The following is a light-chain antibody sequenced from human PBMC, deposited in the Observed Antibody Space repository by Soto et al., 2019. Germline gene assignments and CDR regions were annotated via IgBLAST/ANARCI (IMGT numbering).Light chain of an antibody. CDR2: DAS. J-gene: IGKJ1*01. Sequence: EIVMTQSPATLSLSPEERSTLSCRASQSVSTYLAWYQQKPGQAPRLLIYDASSRATGIPARFSGSGSGTEFTLTISSLEPEDFAVYYCQQRSSWPVTFGQGTRVEIK. CDR1: QSVSTY. CDR3: QQRSSWPVT. V-gene: IGKV3-11*01.